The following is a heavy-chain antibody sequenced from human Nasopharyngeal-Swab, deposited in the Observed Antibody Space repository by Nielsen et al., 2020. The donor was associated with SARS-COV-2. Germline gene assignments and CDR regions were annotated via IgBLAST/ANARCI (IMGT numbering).Heavy chain of an antibody. D-gene: IGHD2-15*01. Sequence: VSLTISRAASGFTFSSHWMSWVRQAPGKGLEWVANIKQDGSDNYYVDSVKGRFTISRDNAKNSLYLQMNSLRAEDTAVYYCARDVNGSPLGYWGQGTLVTVSS. CDR3: ARDVNGSPLGY. CDR2: IKQDGSDN. CDR1: GFTFSSHW. J-gene: IGHJ4*02. V-gene: IGHV3-7*01.